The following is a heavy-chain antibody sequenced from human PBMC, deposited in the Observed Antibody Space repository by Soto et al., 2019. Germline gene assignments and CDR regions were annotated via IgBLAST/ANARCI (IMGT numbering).Heavy chain of an antibody. J-gene: IGHJ3*02. V-gene: IGHV3-23*01. D-gene: IGHD1-26*01. CDR1: GFTFSSYA. CDR2: ISGSGGST. Sequence: EVQLLESGGGLVQPGGALRLSCAAPGFTFSSYAMSWVRQAPGKGLEWGSAISGSGGSTYHADSVKGRFTISRDNSKNTLFLQMNSLRAEDTAVYYCAKDSPYSASYKEDAFDIWGQGTMVTVSS. CDR3: AKDSPYSASYKEDAFDI.